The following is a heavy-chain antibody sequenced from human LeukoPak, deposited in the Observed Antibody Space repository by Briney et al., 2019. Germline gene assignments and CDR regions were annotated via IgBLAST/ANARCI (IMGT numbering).Heavy chain of an antibody. CDR3: ARAYYDSSGYLGY. CDR2: IYSGGST. D-gene: IGHD3-22*01. Sequence: PGGSLRLSCAASGFTVSSNYMSWVRQAPGKGLEWVSVIYSGGSTYYADSVKGRFTISRDNSKNTLYLQMNSLRAEDTAVYYCARAYYDSSGYLGYWGQGTLVTVSS. J-gene: IGHJ4*02. CDR1: GFTVSSNY. V-gene: IGHV3-66*01.